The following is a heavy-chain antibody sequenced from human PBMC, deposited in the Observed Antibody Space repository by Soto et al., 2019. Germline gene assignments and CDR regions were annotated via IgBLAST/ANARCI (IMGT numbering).Heavy chain of an antibody. J-gene: IGHJ4*02. CDR3: ARANVGPPGGGSWTMPFDF. D-gene: IGHD2-15*01. CDR2: IYTGGST. Sequence: NPSETLSLTCSVSGGSVSNYYWSWFRQPAGKGLEWIGRIYTGGSTNYNPSLKSRVTLSVDTSKNQFSLRLTSVTAADTAVYYCARANVGPPGGGSWTMPFDFWGQGTLVTVSS. CDR1: GGSVSNYY. V-gene: IGHV4-4*07.